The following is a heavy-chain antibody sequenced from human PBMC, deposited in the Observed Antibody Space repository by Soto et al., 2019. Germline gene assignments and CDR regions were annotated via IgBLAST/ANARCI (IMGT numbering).Heavy chain of an antibody. CDR3: AHSRLLPRAFDI. CDR1: GFSLSSGGVD. CDR2: IYWNDDK. D-gene: IGHD3-22*01. J-gene: IGHJ3*02. Sequence: SGPTLVNATQTLTLTCTFSGFSLSSGGVDVFLLCQPQGKAVEWLALIYWNDDKHYSPSLKSRLTITKDTSKSQVVLTMTNMDPVDTATYYCAHSRLLPRAFDIWGQGTMVTVSS. V-gene: IGHV2-5*01.